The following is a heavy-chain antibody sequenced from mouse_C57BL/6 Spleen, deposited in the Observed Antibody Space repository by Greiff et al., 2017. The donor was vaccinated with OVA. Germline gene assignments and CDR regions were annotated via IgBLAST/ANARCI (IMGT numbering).Heavy chain of an antibody. CDR1: GFTFSSYT. Sequence: EVKLMESGGGLVKPGGSLKLSCAASGFTFSSYTMSWVRQTPEKRLEWVATISGGGGNTYYPDSVKGRFTISRDNAKNTLYLQMSSLRSEDTALYYCARQTGLYAMDYWGQGTSVTVSS. D-gene: IGHD4-1*01. CDR2: ISGGGGNT. V-gene: IGHV5-9*01. J-gene: IGHJ4*01. CDR3: ARQTGLYAMDY.